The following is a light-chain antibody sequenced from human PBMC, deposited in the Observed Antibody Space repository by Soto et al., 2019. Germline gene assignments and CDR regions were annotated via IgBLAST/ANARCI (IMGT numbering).Light chain of an antibody. Sequence: QSVLTQPASVSGSPGQSITISCTGTSSDVGGYNYVSWYQQHPGKAPKLMIYDVSNRPSGVSNRFSGSKSGNTASLTISGLQAEDEADYCCSSYTSSITRVFGTGTKVTVL. V-gene: IGLV2-14*01. CDR2: DVS. CDR3: SSYTSSITRV. CDR1: SSDVGGYNY. J-gene: IGLJ1*01.